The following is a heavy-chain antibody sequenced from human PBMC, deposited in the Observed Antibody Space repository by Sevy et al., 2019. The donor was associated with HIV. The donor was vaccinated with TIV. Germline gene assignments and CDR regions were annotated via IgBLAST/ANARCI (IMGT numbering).Heavy chain of an antibody. CDR1: GFSFSDYH. Sequence: GGSLRLSCVTSGFSFSDYHMSWIRLAPGKGLEWISHITSSHGAKLYADSVRGRFDISRDNARKSVYLQMNRLQVEDTAPYFCVGRRYRVGHSWSYFFDFWGQGTPVTVSS. D-gene: IGHD5-18*01. CDR2: ITSSHGAK. CDR3: VGRRYRVGHSWSYFFDF. V-gene: IGHV3-11*01. J-gene: IGHJ4*02.